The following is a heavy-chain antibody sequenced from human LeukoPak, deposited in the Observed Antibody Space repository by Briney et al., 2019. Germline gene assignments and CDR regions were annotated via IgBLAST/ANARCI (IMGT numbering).Heavy chain of an antibody. Sequence: SETLSLTCTVSGGSITGSSYYWGWIRQPPGKGLEWIGSMYYSGSTYYNPSLKSRVTIPVDTSKSQFSLKLSSVTAADTAVYYCARHHYDRTGYYYFDYWGQGTLVTVSS. J-gene: IGHJ4*02. CDR1: GGSITGSSYY. CDR3: ARHHYDRTGYYYFDY. D-gene: IGHD3-22*01. V-gene: IGHV4-39*01. CDR2: MYYSGST.